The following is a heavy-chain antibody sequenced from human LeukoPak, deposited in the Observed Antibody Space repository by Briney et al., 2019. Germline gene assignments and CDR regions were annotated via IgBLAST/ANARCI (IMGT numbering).Heavy chain of an antibody. D-gene: IGHD1-26*01. V-gene: IGHV4-34*01. CDR3: ARGEVGATTPGFDY. CDR2: INHSGST. J-gene: IGHJ4*02. CDR1: GGSFSGYH. Sequence: KPSETLSLTCAVYGGSFSGYHWSWIRQPPGKGLEWIGEINHSGSTNYNPSLKSRVTISVDTSKNQFSLKLSSVTAADTAVYYCARGEVGATTPGFDYWGQGTLATVSS.